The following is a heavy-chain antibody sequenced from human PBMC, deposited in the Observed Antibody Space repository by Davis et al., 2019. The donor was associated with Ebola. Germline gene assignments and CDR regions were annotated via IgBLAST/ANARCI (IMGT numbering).Heavy chain of an antibody. CDR1: GYTFTGYY. J-gene: IGHJ3*02. CDR3: ARGGANHQNDAFDI. V-gene: IGHV1-2*04. Sequence: ASVKVSCKASGYTFTGYYMHWVRQAPGQGLEWMGWINPNSGGTNYAQKFQGWVTMTRDTSISTAYMELSRLRSDDTAVYYCARGGANHQNDAFDIWGQGTMVTVSS. CDR2: INPNSGGT. D-gene: IGHD1-14*01.